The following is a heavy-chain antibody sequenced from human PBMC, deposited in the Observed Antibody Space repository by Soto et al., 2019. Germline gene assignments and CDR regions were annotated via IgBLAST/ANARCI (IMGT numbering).Heavy chain of an antibody. CDR3: AKGDGYSSLDY. J-gene: IGHJ4*02. V-gene: IGHV3-30*18. CDR1: GFTFSSYG. Sequence: QVQLVESGGGVVQPGRSLRLSCAASGFTFSSYGMHWVRQAPGKGLEWVAVISYDGSNKYYADSVKGRFTISRDNSKNPLYLQMNSLRAEDTAVYYWAKGDGYSSLDYWGQGTLVTVSS. CDR2: ISYDGSNK. D-gene: IGHD6-13*01.